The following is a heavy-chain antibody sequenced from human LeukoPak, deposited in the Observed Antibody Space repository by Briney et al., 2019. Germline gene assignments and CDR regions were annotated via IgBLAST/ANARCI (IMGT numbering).Heavy chain of an antibody. Sequence: PGGSLRLSCAASGFTFSSYWMSWVRQAPGKGLEWVANIKQDGSEKYYVDSVKGRFTISRDNAKNTLYLQMNSLRGEDTAVYYCARGGKKVVAGGNDYYYYYMDVWGKGTTVTVSS. V-gene: IGHV3-7*01. J-gene: IGHJ6*03. D-gene: IGHD2-15*01. CDR1: GFTFSSYW. CDR2: IKQDGSEK. CDR3: ARGGKKVVAGGNDYYYYYMDV.